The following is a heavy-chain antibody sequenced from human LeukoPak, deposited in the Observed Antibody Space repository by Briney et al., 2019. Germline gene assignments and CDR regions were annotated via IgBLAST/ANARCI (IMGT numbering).Heavy chain of an antibody. V-gene: IGHV4-34*01. D-gene: IGHD5-18*01. J-gene: IGHJ3*02. Sequence: SETLSLTCAVYGGSFSGYYWSWIRQPPGKVLEWIGEINHSGSTNYNPSLKSRVTISVDTSKNQFSLKLSSVTAADTAVYYCARGSKLYAFDIWGQGTMVTVSS. CDR2: INHSGST. CDR1: GGSFSGYY. CDR3: ARGSKLYAFDI.